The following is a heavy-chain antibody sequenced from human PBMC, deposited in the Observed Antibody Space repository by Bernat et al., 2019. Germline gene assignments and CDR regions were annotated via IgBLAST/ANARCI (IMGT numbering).Heavy chain of an antibody. J-gene: IGHJ1*01. CDR3: AKKSLRVQGYFQH. Sequence: EVQLLESGGGLVQPGGSLRLSCAASGFTFSSYAMSWVRQAPGRGLEWVSAISGSGGSTYYADSVKGRFTISRDNSKNTLYLQMNSLRAEDTAVYYCAKKSLRVQGYFQHWGQGTLVTVSS. CDR1: GFTFSSYA. CDR2: ISGSGGST. V-gene: IGHV3-23*01.